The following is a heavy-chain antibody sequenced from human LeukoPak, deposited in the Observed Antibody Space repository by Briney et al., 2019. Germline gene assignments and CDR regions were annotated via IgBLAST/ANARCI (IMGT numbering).Heavy chain of an antibody. CDR2: LSYDGSLK. J-gene: IGHJ4*02. CDR3: ATSIERSTWGSHALDF. Sequence: GTSLRLSCTGSGFTFSDSGMHWVRQAPGKGLEWMAILSYDGSLKYYADSVKGRFTISRDNSKNTLYLQMNSLRDEDTAVYYCATSIERSTWGSHALDFWGQGTLVTVSS. D-gene: IGHD3-16*01. CDR1: GFTFSDSG. V-gene: IGHV3-30*04.